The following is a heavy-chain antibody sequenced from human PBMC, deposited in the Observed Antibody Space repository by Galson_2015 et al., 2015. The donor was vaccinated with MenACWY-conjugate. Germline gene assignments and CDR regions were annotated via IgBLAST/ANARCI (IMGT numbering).Heavy chain of an antibody. CDR1: GFTFSGFA. D-gene: IGHD1-26*01. CDR3: ARDGALYSGNYYLDY. Sequence: SLRLSCAASGFTFSGFAMSWVRQAPGKGLEWVSTISAGGDTTYHADSVKGRFTISRDNSKSTLHLQMSSLRAEDTAVYYCARDGALYSGNYYLDYWGQGTLVTVSS. V-gene: IGHV3-23*01. J-gene: IGHJ4*02. CDR2: ISAGGDTT.